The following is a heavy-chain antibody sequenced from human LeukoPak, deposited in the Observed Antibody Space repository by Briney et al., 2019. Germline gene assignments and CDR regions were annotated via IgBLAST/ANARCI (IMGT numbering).Heavy chain of an antibody. CDR1: GFTFSSYA. CDR2: ISGSGSST. V-gene: IGHV3-23*01. J-gene: IGHJ6*03. CDR3: AKDGGSSIAARPGYYYYMDV. Sequence: GSLRLSCAASGFTFSSYAMSWVRQAPGKGLEWVSAISGSGSSTYYADSVKGRFTISRDNSKNTLYLQMNSLRAEDTAVYYCAKDGGSSIAARPGYYYYMDVWGKGTTVTVSS. D-gene: IGHD6-6*01.